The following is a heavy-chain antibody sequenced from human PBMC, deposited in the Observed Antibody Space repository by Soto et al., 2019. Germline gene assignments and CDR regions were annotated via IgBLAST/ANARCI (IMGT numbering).Heavy chain of an antibody. CDR2: ISSSGSAV. CDR3: ARDHGRRYGSGSYYVH. J-gene: IGHJ4*02. Sequence: EVQLVESGGGLVQPGGSLRLSCATSGFMFSNFEMNWVRQAPGKGLEWISYISSSGSAVYYADSVKGRFTVSRDNAKRSMFLLMNSLRAEDTAVYYCARDHGRRYGSGSYYVHWGQGTLVTVSS. V-gene: IGHV3-48*03. D-gene: IGHD3-10*01. CDR1: GFMFSNFE.